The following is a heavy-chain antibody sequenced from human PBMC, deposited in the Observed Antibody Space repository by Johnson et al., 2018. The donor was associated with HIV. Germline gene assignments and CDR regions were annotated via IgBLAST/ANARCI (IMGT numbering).Heavy chain of an antibody. CDR3: AREGWYGDYVDAFDI. Sequence: VQLVESGGGLVQPGGSLRLSCAASGFSFSSYGMSWVRQAPGKGLEWVSGINWNGGSPSYADSMKGRFTISRDNAKNSLYLQMNSLRAEDRAVYYCAREGWYGDYVDAFDIWGQGAMVTVSS. J-gene: IGHJ3*02. CDR2: INWNGGSP. CDR1: GFSFSSYG. V-gene: IGHV3-20*04. D-gene: IGHD4-17*01.